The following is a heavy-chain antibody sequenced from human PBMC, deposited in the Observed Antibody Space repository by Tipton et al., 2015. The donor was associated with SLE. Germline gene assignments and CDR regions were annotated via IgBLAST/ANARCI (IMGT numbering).Heavy chain of an antibody. D-gene: IGHD6-13*01. CDR2: IFYSGST. Sequence: TLSLTCSVSGGSISGHYWGWIRQPPGKGLEWIGYIFYSGSTNYSPSLKSRLTLSVDTSENSFSLNLSSVTAADTAVYYCATRGSSSWYFFDYWGQGTLVTVSS. V-gene: IGHV4-59*11. CDR3: ATRGSSSWYFFDY. J-gene: IGHJ4*02. CDR1: GGSISGHY.